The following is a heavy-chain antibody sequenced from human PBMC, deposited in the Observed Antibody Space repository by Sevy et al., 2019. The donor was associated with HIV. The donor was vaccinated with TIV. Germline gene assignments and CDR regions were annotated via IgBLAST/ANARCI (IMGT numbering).Heavy chain of an antibody. V-gene: IGHV1-2*02. D-gene: IGHD5-18*01. Sequence: ASVKVSCKACGYTFTGHYMHWVRQTPGQGLEWMGWINPKRGDTKSAQRFQGRVTMTRDTSISTAYMELSRLRSDDTAVYYCARAGTLYSGYTYGSIDFWGQGTLVTVSS. CDR1: GYTFTGHY. J-gene: IGHJ4*02. CDR3: ARAGTLYSGYTYGSIDF. CDR2: INPKRGDT.